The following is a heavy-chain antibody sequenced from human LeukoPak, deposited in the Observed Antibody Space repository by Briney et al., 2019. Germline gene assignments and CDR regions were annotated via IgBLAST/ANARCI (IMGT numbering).Heavy chain of an antibody. CDR2: ISSNGGST. CDR3: ARDRLQYPTYLDY. CDR1: GFTFSSYA. Sequence: GGSLRLSCAASGFTFSSYAMHWVRQAPGKGLEYVSAISSNGGSTYYANSVKGRFTISRDNSKNTLYLQMGSLRAEDMAVYYCARDRLQYPTYLDYWGQGTLDTVSS. J-gene: IGHJ4*02. D-gene: IGHD4-11*01. V-gene: IGHV3-64*01.